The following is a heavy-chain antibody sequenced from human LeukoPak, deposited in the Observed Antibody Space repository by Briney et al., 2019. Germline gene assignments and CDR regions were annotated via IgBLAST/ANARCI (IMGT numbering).Heavy chain of an antibody. CDR2: VAYDGSSK. J-gene: IGHJ6*03. V-gene: IGHV3-30*04. CDR1: GFTFSDYA. D-gene: IGHD1-1*01. CDR3: ARDGVTRRYNMYFYMDV. Sequence: PGRSLRLSCAASGFTFSDYALHWVRQAPGKGLEWVAFVAYDGSSKYYRDSVRGRFIISRDYSRNALYLQMNSLRGDDTAVYYCARDGVTRRYNMYFYMDVWGKGTTVTVSS.